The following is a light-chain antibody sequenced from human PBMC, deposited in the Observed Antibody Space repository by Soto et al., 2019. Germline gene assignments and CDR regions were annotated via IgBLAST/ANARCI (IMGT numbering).Light chain of an antibody. CDR1: QGISNY. CDR3: QRYDSAPWT. Sequence: DIQMTQSPSSLSASVGDKVTITCRASQGISNYLAWYQQKPGKVPTLLIYSASTLHSGGPSRFSGSGSGTAFTLTISSLQPEDVAPYYCQRYDSAPWTFGQGTKVEVK. CDR2: SAS. V-gene: IGKV1-27*01. J-gene: IGKJ1*01.